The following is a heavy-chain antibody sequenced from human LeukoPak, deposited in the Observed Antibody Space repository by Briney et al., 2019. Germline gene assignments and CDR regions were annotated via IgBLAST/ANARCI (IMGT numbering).Heavy chain of an antibody. V-gene: IGHV5-10-1*01. CDR2: IDPSDSYT. J-gene: IGHJ4*02. D-gene: IGHD6-13*01. CDR1: GYSFTSYW. Sequence: GESLRISCKGSGYSFTSYWITWVRQMPGKGLEWMGRIDPSDSYTNYSPSFQGHVTISVDKSISTAYLQWSSLKASDTAMYYCARRDRYSWYSFDYWGQGTLVTVSS. CDR3: ARRDRYSWYSFDY.